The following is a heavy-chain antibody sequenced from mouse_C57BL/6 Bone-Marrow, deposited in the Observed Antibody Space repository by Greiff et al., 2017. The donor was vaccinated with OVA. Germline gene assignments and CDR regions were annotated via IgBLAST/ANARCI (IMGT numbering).Heavy chain of an antibody. V-gene: IGHV1-72*01. D-gene: IGHD1-1*01. Sequence: VQLQQSGAELVKPGASVKLSCKASGYTFTSYWMHWVKQRPGRGLEWIGRIDPNSGGTKYNEKFKSKATLTVDKPSSTAYMQLSSLTSEDSAVYYCARFRTTGDYYAMDYWGQGTSVTVSS. CDR3: ARFRTTGDYYAMDY. J-gene: IGHJ4*01. CDR1: GYTFTSYW. CDR2: IDPNSGGT.